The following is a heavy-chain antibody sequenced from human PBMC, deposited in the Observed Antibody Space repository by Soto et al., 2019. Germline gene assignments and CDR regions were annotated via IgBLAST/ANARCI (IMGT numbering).Heavy chain of an antibody. CDR1: GFTFSSYA. CDR3: ARDPFLGYCSGGSCSAGGYFDY. D-gene: IGHD2-15*01. J-gene: IGHJ4*02. V-gene: IGHV3-30-3*01. Sequence: QVQLVESGGGVVQPGRSLRLSCAASGFTFSSYAMHWVRQAPGKGLEWVAVISYDGSNKYYADSVKGRFTISRDNSKNTLYLQMNSLRAEDTAVYYCARDPFLGYCSGGSCSAGGYFDYWGQGTLVTVSS. CDR2: ISYDGSNK.